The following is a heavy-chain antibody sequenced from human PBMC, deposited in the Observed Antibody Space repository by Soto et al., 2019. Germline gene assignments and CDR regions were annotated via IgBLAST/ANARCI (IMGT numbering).Heavy chain of an antibody. V-gene: IGHV3-30-3*01. J-gene: IGHJ4*02. Sequence: QVQLVESGGGVVQPGRSLRLSCAASGFTFSSYAMHWVRQAPGKGLEWVAVISYDGSNKYYADSVKGRFTISRDNSKNTLYLQMNSLRAEDTAVYYCAREGYDSSGYGYFDYSGQGTLVTVSS. D-gene: IGHD3-22*01. CDR3: AREGYDSSGYGYFDY. CDR2: ISYDGSNK. CDR1: GFTFSSYA.